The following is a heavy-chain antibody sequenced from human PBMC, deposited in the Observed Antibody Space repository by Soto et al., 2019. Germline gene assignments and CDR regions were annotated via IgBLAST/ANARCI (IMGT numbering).Heavy chain of an antibody. CDR2: ISYDGSNK. V-gene: IGHV3-30*18. Sequence: QVQLVESGGGVVQPGRSLRLSCAASGFTFSSYGMHWVRQAPGKGLEWVAVISYDGSNKYYADSVKGRFTISRDNSKNTLYLQMNSLRAEDTAVYYCAKDMGGSGWFYYLDYWGQGTLVTVSS. CDR1: GFTFSSYG. CDR3: AKDMGGSGWFYYLDY. J-gene: IGHJ4*02. D-gene: IGHD6-19*01.